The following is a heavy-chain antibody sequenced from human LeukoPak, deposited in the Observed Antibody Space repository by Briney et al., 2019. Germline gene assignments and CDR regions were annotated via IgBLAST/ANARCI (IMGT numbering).Heavy chain of an antibody. Sequence: PGGSLRLSCAASGFTFSNYWMSWVRQAPGNGPEWVANIKEDESEKNYVNSVKDRFTISRDNAKNSLYLQMNSLRAEDTAVYYCARNLRYFDYWGQGTLVTVSS. J-gene: IGHJ4*02. V-gene: IGHV3-7*01. CDR1: GFTFSNYW. CDR2: IKEDESEK. CDR3: ARNLRYFDY.